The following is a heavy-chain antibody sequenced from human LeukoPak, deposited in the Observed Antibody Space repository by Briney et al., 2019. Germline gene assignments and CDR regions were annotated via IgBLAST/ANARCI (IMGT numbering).Heavy chain of an antibody. J-gene: IGHJ3*01. CDR3: ATLGYDSSGYRSRGF. Sequence: ASVKVSCKVSGYTLTELSMHWVRQAPGKGLEWMGGFDPEDGETIYAQKFQGRVTMTEDTSTDTAYMELSSLRSEDTAVYYCATLGYDSSGYRSRGFWGQGTMVTVSS. CDR1: GYTLTELS. V-gene: IGHV1-24*01. CDR2: FDPEDGET. D-gene: IGHD3-22*01.